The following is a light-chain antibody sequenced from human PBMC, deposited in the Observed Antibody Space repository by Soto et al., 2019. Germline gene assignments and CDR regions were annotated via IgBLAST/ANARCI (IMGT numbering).Light chain of an antibody. CDR1: QSVSNY. CDR2: DAS. Sequence: DIVLTQSPATLSLSPGERATLSCRASQSVSNYLAWYQQKPGQAPRLLIYDASNRATGIPARFSGSGSGTDFTPPISSLEPEDFAVYYCQQRSDRPPFTFGPGTKVDIK. J-gene: IGKJ3*01. V-gene: IGKV3-11*01. CDR3: QQRSDRPPFT.